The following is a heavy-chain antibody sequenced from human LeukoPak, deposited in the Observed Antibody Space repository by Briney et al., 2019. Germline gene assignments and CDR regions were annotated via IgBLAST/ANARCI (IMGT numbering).Heavy chain of an antibody. CDR3: TGGGLVRGLLRWFDP. J-gene: IGHJ5*02. CDR1: GDSVSSTSAG. CDR2: IYYRSKWYN. Sequence: SQTLSLTCDISGDSVSSTSAGWNWIRQSPSRGLEWLGRIYYRSKWYNNYAISVKSRITINPDTSKNQFSLQLNSVTHEDTAVYYCTGGGLVRGLLRWFDPWGQGTLVTVSS. V-gene: IGHV6-1*01. D-gene: IGHD3-10*01.